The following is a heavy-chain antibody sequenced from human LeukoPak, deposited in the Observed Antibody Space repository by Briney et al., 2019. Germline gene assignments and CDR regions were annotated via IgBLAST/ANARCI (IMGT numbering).Heavy chain of an antibody. V-gene: IGHV3-23*01. J-gene: IGHJ4*02. D-gene: IGHD6-19*01. Sequence: RSGGSLRLSCAASGFTFSSYAMSWVRQAPGKGLEWVSVISGSGDSTYYADSVKGRFTISRDNSKNTLYLQMNSLRAEDTAVYYCAKEYSNGWSLHYFNYWGQGTLVTVSS. CDR2: ISGSGDST. CDR3: AKEYSNGWSLHYFNY. CDR1: GFTFSSYA.